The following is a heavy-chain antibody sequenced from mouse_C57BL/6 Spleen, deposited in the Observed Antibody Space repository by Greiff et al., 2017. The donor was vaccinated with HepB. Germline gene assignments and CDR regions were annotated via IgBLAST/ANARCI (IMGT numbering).Heavy chain of an antibody. CDR1: GYAFSSSW. J-gene: IGHJ3*01. CDR2: IYPGDGDT. V-gene: IGHV1-82*01. Sequence: VQLQQSGPELVKPGASVKISCKASGYAFSSSWMNWVKQRPGKGLEWIGRIYPGDGDTNYNGKFKGKATLTADKSSSTAYMQLSSLTSEDSAVYFCARSGGGNYIAYWGQGTLVTVSA. CDR3: ARSGGGNYIAY. D-gene: IGHD2-1*01.